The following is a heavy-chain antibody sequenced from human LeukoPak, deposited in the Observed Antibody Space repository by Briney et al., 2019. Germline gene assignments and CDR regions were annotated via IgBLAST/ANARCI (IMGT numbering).Heavy chain of an antibody. CDR1: GGSISSGGYY. CDR2: IYYSGST. Sequence: KTSETLSLTCTVSGGSISSGGYYWSWIRQHPGKGLKWIGYIYYSGSTYYNPSLKSRVTISVDTSKNQFSLKLSSVTAADTAVYYCASSPRRSGYPHFDYWGQGTLVTVSS. V-gene: IGHV4-31*03. J-gene: IGHJ4*02. CDR3: ASSPRRSGYPHFDY. D-gene: IGHD3-3*01.